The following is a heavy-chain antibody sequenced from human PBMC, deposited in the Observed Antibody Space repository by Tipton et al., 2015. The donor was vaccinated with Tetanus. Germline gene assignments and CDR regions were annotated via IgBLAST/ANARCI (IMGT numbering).Heavy chain of an antibody. V-gene: IGHV4-39*01. J-gene: IGHJ5*02. CDR3: ARTADNWFDP. Sequence: LRLSCTVSGGSISSGTFYWDWIRQPPGKGLEWIGNVYYNGNTLQNPSLKGRVTLSLDKSKNQFSLKLTSVIAADTAVYYCARTADNWFDPWGQGTLVTVSS. D-gene: IGHD2-21*02. CDR2: VYYNGNT. CDR1: GGSISSGTFY.